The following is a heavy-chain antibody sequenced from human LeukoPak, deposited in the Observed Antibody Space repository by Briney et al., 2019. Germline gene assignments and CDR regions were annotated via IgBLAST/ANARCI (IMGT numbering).Heavy chain of an antibody. CDR2: ICGNGADT. J-gene: IGHJ4*02. CDR3: AREFPGYSFGSFDS. V-gene: IGHV3-64*01. Sequence: PGGSLRLSCAASGFIFGTYTLHWFRQAPRKRLEYVSAICGNGADTYYANSLRGRFRISRDNAKNTMFLQMDSLRIDDTAVYYCAREFPGYSFGSFDSWGQGTLVSVSS. D-gene: IGHD5-18*01. CDR1: GFIFGTYT.